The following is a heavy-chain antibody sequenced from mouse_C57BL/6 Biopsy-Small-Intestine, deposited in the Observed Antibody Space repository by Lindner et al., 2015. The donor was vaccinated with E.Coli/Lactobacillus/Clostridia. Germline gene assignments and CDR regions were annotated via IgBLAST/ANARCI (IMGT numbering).Heavy chain of an antibody. D-gene: IGHD2-1*01. CDR1: GYSFTGYY. J-gene: IGHJ2*01. Sequence: VQLQESGPELVKFGASVKTSCKASGYSFTGYYMNWVKQSPEESLEWIGEINPTTGGTTYNQKFKAKATLTVDKSSSTAYMQLKSLTSEDSAVYYCARSHYDNLDYWGQGTTLTVSS. V-gene: IGHV1-42*01. CDR3: ARSHYDNLDY. CDR2: INPTTGGT.